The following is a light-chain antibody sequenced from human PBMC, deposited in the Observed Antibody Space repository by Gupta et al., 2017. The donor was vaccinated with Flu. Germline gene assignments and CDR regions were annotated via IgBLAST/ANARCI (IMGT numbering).Light chain of an antibody. V-gene: IGLV8-61*01. Sequence: GSVSDNHYPSRYQQTPVQSPRTLSYYTNSRSSGVPDRFSCSILGSTAALTITGAQADDESDYCCMLYMGNGLWVFGGGTKLTVL. CDR2: YTN. J-gene: IGLJ3*02. CDR3: MLYMGNGLWV. CDR1: GSVSDNHY.